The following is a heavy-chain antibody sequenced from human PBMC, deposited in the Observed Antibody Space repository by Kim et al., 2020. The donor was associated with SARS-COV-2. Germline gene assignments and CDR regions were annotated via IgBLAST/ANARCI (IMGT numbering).Heavy chain of an antibody. D-gene: IGHD2-2*01. CDR1: GGSFRNYG. V-gene: IGHV1-69*13. Sequence: SVKVSCTASGGSFRNYGISWVRQAPGRGLEWMGGIIPVSAIVNYAQRFRGRVAITADAAASTVYMELSSLRSDDTAVYFCAKGVVFIPAALKYYYYALDVWRQGTTVVVSS. CDR3: AKGVVFIPAALKYYYYALDV. J-gene: IGHJ6*02. CDR2: IIPVSAIV.